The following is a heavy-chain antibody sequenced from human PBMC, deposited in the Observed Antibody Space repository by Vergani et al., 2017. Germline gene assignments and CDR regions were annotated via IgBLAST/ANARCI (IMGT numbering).Heavy chain of an antibody. CDR1: VFTSDTYI. D-gene: IGHD3-10*01. J-gene: IGHJ1*01. CDR2: ISSGGGDI. V-gene: IGHV3-23*01. CDR3: TTAWGLYYLHGEYFQY. Sequence: EVQLLESGGGLVQPGGPRRHSRAGVVFTSDTYIMAYVPPAPGKGLEWVATISSGGGDIFYADSVKGRFTISRDNSKNTLFLQMNSLKDEDTAVYYCTTAWGLYYLHGEYFQYWGRGTLVSVSS.